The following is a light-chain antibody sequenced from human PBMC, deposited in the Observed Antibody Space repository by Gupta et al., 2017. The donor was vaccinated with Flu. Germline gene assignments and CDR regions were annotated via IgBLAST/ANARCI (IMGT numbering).Light chain of an antibody. CDR1: SSDIYRYNF. Sequence: RSMSGSPGQSVTISCIGTSSDIYRYNFVSWYQQHPGKAPKLMIYDVSKRPSGVPDRFSGSKSGNTASLTISGLQADDEADYYCCSYVDSYIVVFGGGTKLTVV. CDR2: DVS. CDR3: CSYVDSYIVV. J-gene: IGLJ2*01. V-gene: IGLV2-11*01.